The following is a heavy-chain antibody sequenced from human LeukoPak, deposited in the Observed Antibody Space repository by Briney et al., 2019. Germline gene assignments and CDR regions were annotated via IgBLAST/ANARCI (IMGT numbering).Heavy chain of an antibody. V-gene: IGHV3-30*18. CDR3: AEDLTRDIVGATGFDY. CDR1: GFSFSTYG. Sequence: GGSLRLSCAASGFSFSTYGMHWVRQAPGKGLEWVAVISYDGSNKYYADSEKGRFTISRDNSKNTLYLQMNSLRSEDTAVYFCAEDLTRDIVGATGFDYWGQGTLVIVSS. D-gene: IGHD1-26*01. J-gene: IGHJ4*02. CDR2: ISYDGSNK.